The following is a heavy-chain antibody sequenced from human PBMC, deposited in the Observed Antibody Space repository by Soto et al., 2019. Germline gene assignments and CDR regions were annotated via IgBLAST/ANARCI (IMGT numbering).Heavy chain of an antibody. Sequence: GASVKVSCKVSGYTLTELSMHWVRQAPGKGLEWMGGFDPEDGETIYAQKFQGRVTMTEDTSTDTAYMELSSLRADDTAVYYCATGRGLLYGDYEQFDYWGQGALVTVSS. CDR2: FDPEDGET. V-gene: IGHV1-24*01. J-gene: IGHJ4*02. CDR3: ATGRGLLYGDYEQFDY. D-gene: IGHD4-17*01. CDR1: GYTLTELS.